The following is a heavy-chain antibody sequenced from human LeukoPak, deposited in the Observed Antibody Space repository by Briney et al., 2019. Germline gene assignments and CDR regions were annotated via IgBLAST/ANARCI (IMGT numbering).Heavy chain of an antibody. CDR2: ISSSGGSS. V-gene: IGHV3-23*01. J-gene: IGHJ4*02. Sequence: GGSLRLSCAASGFTFSSYAMSWVRQAPGKGLEWVSTISSSGGSSYYADSVKGRFTISRDNSKNTLYLQMNSLRAEDTAVYYCARGGPAAGRFDYWGQGTLVTVSS. CDR3: ARGGPAAGRFDY. CDR1: GFTFSSYA. D-gene: IGHD6-13*01.